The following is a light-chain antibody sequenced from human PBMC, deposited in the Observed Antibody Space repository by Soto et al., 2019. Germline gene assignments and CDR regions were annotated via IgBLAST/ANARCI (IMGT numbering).Light chain of an antibody. J-gene: IGKJ1*01. V-gene: IGKV3-15*01. CDR3: QQYNKWPRT. CDR1: QTINNN. CDR2: GAS. Sequence: VMTQAPATLSVSPWERATLSCRASQTINNNVAWYQLKDGQVPRLVIYGASTRATDIPARVSGSGSGTEFTLTISSRQSADFAVYYCQQYNKWPRTFGQGTKVDI.